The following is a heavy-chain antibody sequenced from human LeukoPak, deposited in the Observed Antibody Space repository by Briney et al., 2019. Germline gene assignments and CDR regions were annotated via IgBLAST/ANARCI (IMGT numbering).Heavy chain of an antibody. Sequence: GGSLRLSCAASGFTFSSYEMNWVRQAPGKGLEWVSYISSSGSTIYYADSVKGRSTISRDNAKNSLYLQMNSLRAEDTAVYYCARELSWYYYYMDVWGKGTTVTVSS. CDR3: ARELSWYYYYMDV. V-gene: IGHV3-48*03. D-gene: IGHD6-13*01. CDR2: ISSSGSTI. CDR1: GFTFSSYE. J-gene: IGHJ6*03.